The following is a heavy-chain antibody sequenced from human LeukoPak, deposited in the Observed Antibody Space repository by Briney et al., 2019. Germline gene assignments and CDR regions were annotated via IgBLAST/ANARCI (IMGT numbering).Heavy chain of an antibody. Sequence: PSETLSLTCAVSGDSISSGGYSWSWIRQPPGKGLEWIGYIYHSGNTYYNPSLKSRVTISVDTSKNQFSLKLSSVTAADTAVYYCASSFRITIFGVVPRPPLARWGQGTLVTVSS. CDR2: IYHSGNT. V-gene: IGHV4-30-2*01. CDR1: GDSISSGGYS. J-gene: IGHJ4*02. D-gene: IGHD3-3*01. CDR3: ASSFRITIFGVVPRPPLAR.